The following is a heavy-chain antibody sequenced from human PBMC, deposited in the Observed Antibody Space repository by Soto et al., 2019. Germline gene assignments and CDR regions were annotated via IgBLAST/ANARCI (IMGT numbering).Heavy chain of an antibody. V-gene: IGHV3-53*01. D-gene: IGHD5-18*01. CDR1: GFTVSSNY. Sequence: AGGSLRLSCAASGFTVSSNYMSWVRQAPGKGLEWVSVIYSGGSTYYADSVKGRFTISRDNSKNTLYLQMNSLRAEDTAVYYCARQRWSAVDTAMVGGGMDVWGQGTTVTVSS. CDR3: ARQRWSAVDTAMVGGGMDV. J-gene: IGHJ6*02. CDR2: IYSGGST.